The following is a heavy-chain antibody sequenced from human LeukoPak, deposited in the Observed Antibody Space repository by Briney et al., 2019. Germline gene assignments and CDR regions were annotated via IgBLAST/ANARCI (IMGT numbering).Heavy chain of an antibody. CDR3: ARGVVTAIYWYFDL. D-gene: IGHD2-21*02. Sequence: SETLSLTCTVSGGSISSYYWGWIRQPPGKGLEWIGSIYYSGSTYYNPSLKSRVTISVDTSKNQFSLKLSSVTAADTAVYYCARGVVTAIYWYFDLWGRGTLVTVSS. J-gene: IGHJ2*01. CDR2: IYYSGST. CDR1: GGSISSYY. V-gene: IGHV4-39*07.